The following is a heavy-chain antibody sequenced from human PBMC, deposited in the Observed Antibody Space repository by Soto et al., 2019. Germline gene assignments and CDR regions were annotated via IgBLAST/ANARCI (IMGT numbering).Heavy chain of an antibody. CDR3: ARKSPENWFDP. V-gene: IGHV4-4*02. J-gene: IGHJ5*02. CDR2: IYHSGST. Sequence: QVQLQESGPGLVKPSGTLSLTCAVSCGSISSSNWWSWVRQPPGKGLEWIGEIYHSGSTNYNPSLKRRVTISVDKAKNQFSLKLSSVTAADTAVDYCARKSPENWFDPWGQGTLVTVSS. CDR1: CGSISSSNW.